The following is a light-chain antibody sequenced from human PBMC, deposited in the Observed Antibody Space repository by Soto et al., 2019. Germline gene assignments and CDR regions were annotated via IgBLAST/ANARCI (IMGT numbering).Light chain of an antibody. J-gene: IGKJ1*01. CDR2: DAS. Sequence: EIVLTQSPATLSLSPGERATLSCRASQSVSSFLAWYQQKPGQAPRLLIYDASRRVTGIPARFSGSGSGTDFTLTISSLQAEDVAVYYCQQYFSTPLTFGQGTKVDIK. CDR3: QQYFSTPLT. CDR1: QSVSSF. V-gene: IGKV3-11*01.